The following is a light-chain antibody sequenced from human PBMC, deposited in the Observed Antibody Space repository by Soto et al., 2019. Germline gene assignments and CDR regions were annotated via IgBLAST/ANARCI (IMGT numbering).Light chain of an antibody. J-gene: IGKJ3*01. CDR2: GAS. V-gene: IGKV3-15*01. CDR1: QSVSSN. Sequence: EIVMTQSPATLSVSPGERATLSCRASQSVSSNLAWHQQKPGQAPRPLIYGASTRATGIPARFSGGGSGTEFTLTISSLQSEDFAIYYCKQYNNWPFTFGPGTKVDIK. CDR3: KQYNNWPFT.